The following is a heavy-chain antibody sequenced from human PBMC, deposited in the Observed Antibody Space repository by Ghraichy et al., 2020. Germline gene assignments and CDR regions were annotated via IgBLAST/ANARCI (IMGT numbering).Heavy chain of an antibody. CDR3: AREKLGPDSGWFDP. D-gene: IGHD1-26*01. CDR2: VFYTGSA. J-gene: IGHJ5*02. V-gene: IGHV4-59*01. CDR1: GGSITTYY. Sequence: SQTLSLTCSVSGGSITTYYWSWIRQPPGKGLEWIGYVFYTGSAKYNPSLKSRVTMSLETSKRQFSLNLTSVTAADTAFYFFAREKLGPDSGWFDPWGQGTLVTVSS.